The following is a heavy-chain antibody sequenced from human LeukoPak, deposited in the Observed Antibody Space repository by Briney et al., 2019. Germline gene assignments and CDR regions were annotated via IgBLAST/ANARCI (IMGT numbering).Heavy chain of an antibody. CDR3: AKDLGSGYNSFDY. Sequence: GGSLRLSCAASGFTFSSYWMHWVRQAPGKGLEWVALISYDGSDKYYADSVKGRFTISRDSSKNTVYLETNSLRTEDTAFYYCAKDLGSGYNSFDYWGQGTLVTVSS. D-gene: IGHD5-24*01. CDR1: GFTFSSYW. CDR2: ISYDGSDK. J-gene: IGHJ4*02. V-gene: IGHV3-30*18.